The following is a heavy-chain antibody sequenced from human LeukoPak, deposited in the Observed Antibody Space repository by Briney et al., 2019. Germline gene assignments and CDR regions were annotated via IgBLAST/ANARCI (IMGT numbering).Heavy chain of an antibody. Sequence: GESRKISCKGFGYSFTSYWIGWVRQRPGKGLEWMGIIYPGDSDTRYSRSFQGQVTISADKSISTAYLQWSSLKASDTAMYYCARQDILTGHFDYWGQGTLVTVSS. V-gene: IGHV5-51*01. CDR2: IYPGDSDT. CDR1: GYSFTSYW. J-gene: IGHJ4*02. D-gene: IGHD3-9*01. CDR3: ARQDILTGHFDY.